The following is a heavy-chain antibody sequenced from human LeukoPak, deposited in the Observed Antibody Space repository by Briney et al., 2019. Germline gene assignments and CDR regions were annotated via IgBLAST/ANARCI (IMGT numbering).Heavy chain of an antibody. Sequence: PGGSLRLSCAASGFTFSHHWMRWVRQAPGKGLEWVANINEDGSAKYYVDSVTGRFTISRDNAKSSLYLQMNSLRADDTAVYYFAKDFWGFGDCWGQGILVTVSS. CDR1: GFTFSHHW. V-gene: IGHV3-7*01. J-gene: IGHJ4*02. CDR2: INEDGSAK. CDR3: AKDFWGFGDC. D-gene: IGHD3-10*01.